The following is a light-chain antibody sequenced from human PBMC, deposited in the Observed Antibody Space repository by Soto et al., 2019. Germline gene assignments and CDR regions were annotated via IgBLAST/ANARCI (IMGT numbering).Light chain of an antibody. V-gene: IGKV3-15*01. J-gene: IGKJ4*01. CDR1: QSISSD. Sequence: EIVMTQSPATLSVSPGERATLSCRASQSISSDVAWYQQKPGQAPRLLIYGASTTATGIPARFSGSGSGTEFTLTISSLQSEDFAVYYCQQYGSSVTFGGGTKVDIK. CDR3: QQYGSSVT. CDR2: GAS.